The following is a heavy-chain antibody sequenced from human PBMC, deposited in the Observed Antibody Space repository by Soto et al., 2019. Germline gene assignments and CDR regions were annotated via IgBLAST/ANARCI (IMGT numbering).Heavy chain of an antibody. CDR3: ARAGYAPYYYYGMDV. V-gene: IGHV1-2*02. Sequence: GASVKVSCKASGGTFSSYAISWVRQAPGQGLEWMGWINPNSGGTNYAQKFQGRVTMTRDTSISTAYMELSRLRSDDTAVYYCARAGYAPYYYYGMDVWGQGTTVTVSS. D-gene: IGHD1-1*01. CDR2: INPNSGGT. J-gene: IGHJ6*02. CDR1: GGTFSSYA.